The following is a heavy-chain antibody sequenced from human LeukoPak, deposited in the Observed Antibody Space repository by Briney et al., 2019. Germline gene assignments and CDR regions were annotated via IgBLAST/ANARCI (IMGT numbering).Heavy chain of an antibody. V-gene: IGHV4-59*01. CDR3: AREPYYYGSGSYSGFDY. D-gene: IGHD3-10*01. Sequence: SETLSFTCTVSGGSISSYYWSWIRQPPGKGLEWIGYIYYSGSTNYNPSLKSRVTISVDTSKNQFSLKLSSVTAADTAVYYCAREPYYYGSGSYSGFDYWGQGTLVTVSS. CDR2: IYYSGST. J-gene: IGHJ4*02. CDR1: GGSISSYY.